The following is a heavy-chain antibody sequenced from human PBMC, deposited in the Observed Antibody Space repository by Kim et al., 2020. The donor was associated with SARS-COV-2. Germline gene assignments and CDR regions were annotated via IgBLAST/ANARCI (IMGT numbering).Heavy chain of an antibody. CDR1: GGSISSGSYY. Sequence: SETLSLTCTVSGGSISSGSYYWSWIRQPAGKGLEWIGRIYTSGSTNYNPSLKSRVTISVDTSKNQFSLKLSSVTAADTAVYYCAGAESGYDWIYTPDLYFDYWGQETLVTVSS. V-gene: IGHV4-61*02. J-gene: IGHJ4*02. CDR2: IYTSGST. D-gene: IGHD5-12*01. CDR3: AGAESGYDWIYTPDLYFDY.